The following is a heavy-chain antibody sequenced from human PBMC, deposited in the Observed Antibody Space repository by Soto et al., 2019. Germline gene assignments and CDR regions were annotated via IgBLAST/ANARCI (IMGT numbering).Heavy chain of an antibody. Sequence: QVQLVESGGGVVQPGRSLTLSCAAPGFTFSSYGMHWVRQAPGKGLEWVALIWYDGSNEYYVDSVKGRFTISRDDSRNRLSRQMNSLRPEDTAVYYCARALPPSMVRGFDYWGQGTLVTVSS. CDR2: IWYDGSNE. V-gene: IGHV3-33*01. CDR1: GFTFSSYG. D-gene: IGHD3-10*01. CDR3: ARALPPSMVRGFDY. J-gene: IGHJ4*02.